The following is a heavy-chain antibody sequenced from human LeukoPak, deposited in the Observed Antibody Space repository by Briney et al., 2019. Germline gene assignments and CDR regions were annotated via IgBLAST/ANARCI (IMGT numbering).Heavy chain of an antibody. CDR1: GYTFTSYG. V-gene: IGHV1-2*02. J-gene: IGHJ5*02. Sequence: ASVKVSCKASGYTFTSYGISWVRQAPGQGLEWMGWINPNSGGTNYAQKFQGRVTMTRDTSISTAYMELSRLRSDDTAVYYCAKLRLQQLWFDPWGQGTLVTVSS. CDR3: AKLRLQQLWFDP. CDR2: INPNSGGT. D-gene: IGHD6-13*01.